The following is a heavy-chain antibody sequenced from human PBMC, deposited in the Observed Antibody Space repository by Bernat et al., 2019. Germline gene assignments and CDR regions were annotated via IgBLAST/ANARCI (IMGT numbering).Heavy chain of an antibody. CDR3: ARGYCSSTSCYPIDY. Sequence: QVQLQESGPGLVKPSQTLSLTCTVSGGSISSDGHYWSWIRQHPGKGLEWIGYIYYSGSTYYNPSLKSRVTIAVDTSKNQFSLKLSSVTAADTAVYYCARGYCSSTSCYPIDYWGQGTLVTVSS. D-gene: IGHD2-2*01. J-gene: IGHJ4*02. CDR1: GGSISSDGHY. V-gene: IGHV4-31*03. CDR2: IYYSGST.